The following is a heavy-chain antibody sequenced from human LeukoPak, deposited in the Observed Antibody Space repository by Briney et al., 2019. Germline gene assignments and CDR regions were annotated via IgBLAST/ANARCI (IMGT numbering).Heavy chain of an antibody. CDR1: GFTFSSYA. Sequence: GGSLRLSCAASGFTFSSYAMSWVRQAPGKGLEWVSAISGSGGSTYYADSVKGRFTISRDNSKNTLYLQMNSLRAEDTAVYYCAKDVLLWFGELSYYDYWGQVTLVTVSS. J-gene: IGHJ4*02. D-gene: IGHD3-10*01. CDR2: ISGSGGST. V-gene: IGHV3-23*01. CDR3: AKDVLLWFGELSYYDY.